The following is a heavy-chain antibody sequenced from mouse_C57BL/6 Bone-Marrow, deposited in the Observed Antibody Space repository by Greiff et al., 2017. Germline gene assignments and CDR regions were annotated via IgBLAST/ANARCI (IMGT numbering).Heavy chain of an antibody. V-gene: IGHV1-55*01. D-gene: IGHD3-2*02. CDR1: GYTFTSHW. J-gene: IGHJ3*01. Sequence: QVQPQQPWAVLVTPGASVKMSCKASGYTFTSHWITWVMQRPGQGLEWIGDIYPGSGSTNYNEKFKSKATLTVDKSSSTDYMQLSSLTSEDSAVYYCAIDSSVLPGFAYWGQGALVTVS. CDR3: AIDSSVLPGFAY. CDR2: IYPGSGST.